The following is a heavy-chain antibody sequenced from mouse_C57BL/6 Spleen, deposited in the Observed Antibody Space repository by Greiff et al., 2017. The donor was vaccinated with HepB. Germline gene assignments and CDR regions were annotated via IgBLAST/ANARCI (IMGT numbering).Heavy chain of an antibody. V-gene: IGHV1-50*01. CDR1: GYTFTSYW. Sequence: QVQLKQPGAELVKPGASVKLSCKASGYTFTSYWMQWVKQRPGQGLEWIGEIDPSDSYTNYNQKFKGKATLTVDTSSSTAYMQLSSLTSEDSAVYYCARRSFSIAMDYWGQGTSVTVSS. J-gene: IGHJ4*01. CDR3: ARRSFSIAMDY. CDR2: IDPSDSYT. D-gene: IGHD2-3*01.